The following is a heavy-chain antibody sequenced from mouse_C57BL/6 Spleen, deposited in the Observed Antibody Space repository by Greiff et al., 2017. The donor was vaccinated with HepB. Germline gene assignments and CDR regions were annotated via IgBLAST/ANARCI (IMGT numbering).Heavy chain of an antibody. J-gene: IGHJ1*03. V-gene: IGHV1-52*01. CDR2: IDPSDSET. D-gene: IGHD3-3*01. Sequence: QVQLQQPGAELVRPGSSVKLSCKASGYTFTSYWMHWVKQRPIQGLEWIGNIDPSDSETHYNQKFKDKATLTVDKSSSTAYMQLSSLTSEDSAVYYCAREGGRGYFDVWGTGTTVTVSS. CDR1: GYTFTSYW. CDR3: AREGGRGYFDV.